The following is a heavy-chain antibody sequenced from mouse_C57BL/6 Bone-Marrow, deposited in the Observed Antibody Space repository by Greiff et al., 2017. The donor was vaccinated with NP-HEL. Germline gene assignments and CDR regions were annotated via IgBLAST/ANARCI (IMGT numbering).Heavy chain of an antibody. CDR3: ARRGAAQATYYFDY. Sequence: QVQLQQSGAELMKPGASVKLSCKATGYTFTGYWIAWVKQRPGHGLEWIGEILPGSGSTNYNEKFKGKATFTADTSSNTAYMQRSSLTTEDSAIYYCARRGAAQATYYFDYGGQGTTLTVSS. CDR2: ILPGSGST. D-gene: IGHD3-2*02. J-gene: IGHJ2*01. CDR1: GYTFTGYW. V-gene: IGHV1-9*01.